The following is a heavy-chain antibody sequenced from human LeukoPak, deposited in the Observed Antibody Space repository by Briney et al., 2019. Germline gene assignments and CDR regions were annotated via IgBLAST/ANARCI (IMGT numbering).Heavy chain of an antibody. CDR3: AREYCSSTSCYGMDV. Sequence: GRSLRFSCAASGFTFSSYAMHRVRQAPGKGLEWVAVISYDGSDKYYADSVKGRFTVSRDNSKNSLYLQMNSLRAEDTAVYYCAREYCSSTSCYGMDVWGQGTTVTVSS. V-gene: IGHV3-30-3*01. CDR2: ISYDGSDK. D-gene: IGHD2-2*01. J-gene: IGHJ6*02. CDR1: GFTFSSYA.